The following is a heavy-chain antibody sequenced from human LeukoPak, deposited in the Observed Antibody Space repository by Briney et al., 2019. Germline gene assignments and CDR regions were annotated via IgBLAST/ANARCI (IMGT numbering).Heavy chain of an antibody. D-gene: IGHD3-22*01. V-gene: IGHV3-30-3*01. J-gene: IGHJ4*02. Sequence: QAGRSLRLSCAASGFTFSSYAMHWVRQAPGKGLEWVAVISYDGSNKYYADSVKGRFTISRDNSKNTLYLQMNSPRAEDTAVYYCARPSERITMIDPLDYWGQGTLVTVSS. CDR1: GFTFSSYA. CDR2: ISYDGSNK. CDR3: ARPSERITMIDPLDY.